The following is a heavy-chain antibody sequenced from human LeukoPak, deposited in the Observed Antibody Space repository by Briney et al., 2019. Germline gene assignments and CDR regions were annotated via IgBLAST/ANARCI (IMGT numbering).Heavy chain of an antibody. CDR3: AKPDHYDSFFDY. J-gene: IGHJ4*02. V-gene: IGHV3-23*01. CDR2: ISGSGGST. D-gene: IGHD3-22*01. CDR1: GFTFSSYA. Sequence: GRSLRLSCAASGFTFSSYAMSWVRQAPGKGLEWVSAISGSGGSTYYADSVKGRFTISRDNSKNTPYLQMNSLRAEDTAVYYCAKPDHYDSFFDYWGQGTLVTVSS.